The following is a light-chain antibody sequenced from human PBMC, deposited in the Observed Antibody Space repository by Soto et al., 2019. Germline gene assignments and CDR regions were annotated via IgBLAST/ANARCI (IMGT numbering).Light chain of an antibody. CDR1: QSISTW. Sequence: DIQMTQSPSTLSASVGDRVTITCRASQSISTWLAWYQQKPGKAPKLLIYDASSLESGVPSRFSGSGSGTEFTLTISRLQPDDFATYYCQQYSSYWTFGQGTKVDIK. J-gene: IGKJ1*01. V-gene: IGKV1-5*01. CDR3: QQYSSYWT. CDR2: DAS.